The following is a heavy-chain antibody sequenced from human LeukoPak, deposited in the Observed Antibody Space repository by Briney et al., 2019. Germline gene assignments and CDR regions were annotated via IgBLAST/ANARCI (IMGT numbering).Heavy chain of an antibody. CDR2: IYSGGST. CDR3: ARVYYSAWNNYYYYYYMDV. J-gene: IGHJ6*03. D-gene: IGHD3-22*01. V-gene: IGHV3-66*01. CDR1: GFTVSSNY. Sequence: PGGSLRLSCAASGFTVSSNYMSWVRQAPGKGLEWVSVIYSGGSTYYADSVKGRFTISRDNSKNTLYLQMNSLRAEDTAVYYCARVYYSAWNNYYYYYYMDVWGKGTTVTISS.